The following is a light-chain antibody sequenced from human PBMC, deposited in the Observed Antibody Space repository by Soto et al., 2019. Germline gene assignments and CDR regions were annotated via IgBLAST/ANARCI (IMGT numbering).Light chain of an antibody. J-gene: IGLJ1*01. CDR3: CSYAGSYTSDLEV. V-gene: IGLV2-11*01. Sequence: QSVLTQPRSVSGSPGQSVTISCTGTSSDVGGYNYVSWYQQHPGKAPKLMIYDVSKRPSGVPDRFSGSKSGNTASLTISGLQAEDEADYYCCSYAGSYTSDLEVFGTGTKVTVL. CDR1: SSDVGGYNY. CDR2: DVS.